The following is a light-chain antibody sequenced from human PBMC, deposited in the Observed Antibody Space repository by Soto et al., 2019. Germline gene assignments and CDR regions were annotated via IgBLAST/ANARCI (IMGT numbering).Light chain of an antibody. V-gene: IGKV3-11*01. CDR3: QQRSNWRAT. CDR2: DAS. Sequence: EIVLTQSPATLSLSPGERATLSCRASQSVSSYLAWYQQKPGQAPRLLIYDASNRATGIPARFSGSGSGTDFTLTISSLEPEDFAVYYCQQRSNWRATFGPGTKV. J-gene: IGKJ3*01. CDR1: QSVSSY.